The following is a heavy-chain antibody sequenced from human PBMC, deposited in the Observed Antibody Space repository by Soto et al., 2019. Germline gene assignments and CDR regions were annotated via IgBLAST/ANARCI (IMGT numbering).Heavy chain of an antibody. D-gene: IGHD2-2*01. Sequence: PGGSLRLSCAASGFTFSSYWMSWVRQAPGKGLEWVANIKQDGSEKYYVDSVKGRFTISRDNAKNSLYLQMNSLRAEDTAVYYCASYQLLFVLDYSYGMDVWGQGTTVTVSS. J-gene: IGHJ6*02. CDR2: IKQDGSEK. V-gene: IGHV3-7*01. CDR1: GFTFSSYW. CDR3: ASYQLLFVLDYSYGMDV.